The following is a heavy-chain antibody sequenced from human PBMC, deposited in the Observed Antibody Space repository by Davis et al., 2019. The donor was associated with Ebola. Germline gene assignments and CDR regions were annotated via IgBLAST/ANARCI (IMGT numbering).Heavy chain of an antibody. CDR2: INHRGIT. V-gene: IGHV4-34*01. CDR1: GGSFSDYY. D-gene: IGHD2-2*01. CDR3: ASPHQIRAKKCFDS. Sequence: PSETLSPTCALYGGSFSDYYWSWNRQLPGEVLEWLGEINHRGITTYHPSLESRVTIPIDTSNHQFSLKMTYVTAADTAVYYCASPHQIRAKKCFDSWGQGTLVTVSS. J-gene: IGHJ4*02.